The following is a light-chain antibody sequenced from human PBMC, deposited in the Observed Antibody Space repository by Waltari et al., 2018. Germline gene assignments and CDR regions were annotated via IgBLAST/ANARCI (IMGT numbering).Light chain of an antibody. CDR2: AAS. CDR1: QSISGY. Sequence: ITKSPSSLSESEGDRVTITCRASQSISGYLTWYRQKPGKAPNLLIYAASSVQSGVPSRISGSGSGTEFTLTISSLQPEDFATYFCQQSYSPPYTFGQGTRLEIK. J-gene: IGKJ2*01. CDR3: QQSYSPPYT. V-gene: IGKV1-39*01.